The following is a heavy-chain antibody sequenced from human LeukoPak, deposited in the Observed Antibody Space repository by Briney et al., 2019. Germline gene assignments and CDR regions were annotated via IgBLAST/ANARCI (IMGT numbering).Heavy chain of an antibody. CDR1: GYTFTGYY. CDR2: MNPNSGNT. Sequence: ASVKVSCKASGYTFTGYYMHWVRQATGQGLEWMGWMNPNSGNTGYAQKFQGRVTITRNTSISTAYMELSSLRSEDTAVYYCARGITIFGVVRRPVGYWGQGTLVTVSS. D-gene: IGHD3-3*01. J-gene: IGHJ4*02. CDR3: ARGITIFGVVRRPVGY. V-gene: IGHV1-8*03.